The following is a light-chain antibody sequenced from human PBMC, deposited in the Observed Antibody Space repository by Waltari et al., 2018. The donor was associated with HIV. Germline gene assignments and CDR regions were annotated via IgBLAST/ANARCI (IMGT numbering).Light chain of an antibody. J-gene: IGKJ1*01. CDR2: GAS. V-gene: IGKV3-15*01. CDR1: QSVSNS. CDR3: QQYNSWPRK. Sequence: EIVMTQSPATLSVSPGGRATLSCRASQSVSNSLVWYQQRPGQAPRLLIYGASTRATGIQGRFSGSGSGTEFTLTINSLQSEDFAVYYCQQYNSWPRKFGQGTKVEVK.